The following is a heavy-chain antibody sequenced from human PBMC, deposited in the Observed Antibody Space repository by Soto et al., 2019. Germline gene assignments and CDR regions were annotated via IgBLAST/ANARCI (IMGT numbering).Heavy chain of an antibody. J-gene: IGHJ6*02. V-gene: IGHV1-18*01. Sequence: ASVKVSCKASGYTFTSYGISWVRQAPGQGLEWMGWISAYNGNTNYAQKLQGRVTMTTDTSTSTAYMELRSLRSDDTAVYYCARDSGSYPLDYYGMDVWGQGTTVTVSS. CDR2: ISAYNGNT. D-gene: IGHD1-26*01. CDR3: ARDSGSYPLDYYGMDV. CDR1: GYTFTSYG.